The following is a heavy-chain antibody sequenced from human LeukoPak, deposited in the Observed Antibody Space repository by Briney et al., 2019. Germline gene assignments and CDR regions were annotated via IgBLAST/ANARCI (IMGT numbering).Heavy chain of an antibody. CDR1: GFTFSSYA. J-gene: IGHJ4*02. CDR3: AKAIVVVPAAITYFDY. V-gene: IGHV3-23*01. Sequence: PGGSLRLSCAASGFTFSSYAMSWVRQAPGKGLEWVSAISGSGGSTYYADSVKGRFTISRDNSKNTLYLQMNSLRAEDTAVYYCAKAIVVVPAAITYFDYWGQGTLVTVSS. D-gene: IGHD2-2*01. CDR2: ISGSGGST.